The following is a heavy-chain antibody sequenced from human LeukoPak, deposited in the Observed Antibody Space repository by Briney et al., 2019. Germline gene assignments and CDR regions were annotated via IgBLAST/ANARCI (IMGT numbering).Heavy chain of an antibody. Sequence: GGSLRLSCAASGFTFSSSWMHWVRQAPGKGLVWASRIKSDGSSTSYADSVKGRFTISRDNAKNMVYLQMNSLRAEDTAVYYCAREPMGVTGYWGQGTLVTVSS. D-gene: IGHD1-26*01. J-gene: IGHJ4*02. CDR2: IKSDGSST. CDR1: GFTFSSSW. CDR3: AREPMGVTGY. V-gene: IGHV3-74*01.